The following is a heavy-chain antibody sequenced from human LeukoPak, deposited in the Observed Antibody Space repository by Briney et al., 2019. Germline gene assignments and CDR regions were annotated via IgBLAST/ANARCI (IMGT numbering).Heavy chain of an antibody. CDR1: DYTFTSYG. D-gene: IGHD1-26*01. J-gene: IGHJ4*02. Sequence: ASVKVSCKASDYTFTSYGISWARQAPGQGLEWMGWISAYNGNTNYAQKLQGRVTMTTDTSTSIAYMELRSLRSDDTAVYYCARESPSGSYSNYWGQGTLVTVSS. CDR2: ISAYNGNT. V-gene: IGHV1-18*01. CDR3: ARESPSGSYSNY.